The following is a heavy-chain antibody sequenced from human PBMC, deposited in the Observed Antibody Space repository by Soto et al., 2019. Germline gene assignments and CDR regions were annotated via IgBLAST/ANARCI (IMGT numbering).Heavy chain of an antibody. CDR3: ARANYDILTGYYFDY. D-gene: IGHD3-9*01. Sequence: GGSLRLSCAASGFTFSSYWISWVRQAPGKGLEWVANIKQDGSEKYYVDSVKGRFTISRDNAKNSLYLQMNSLRAEDTAVYYCARANYDILTGYYFDYWGQGTLVTVSS. J-gene: IGHJ4*02. V-gene: IGHV3-7*01. CDR1: GFTFSSYW. CDR2: IKQDGSEK.